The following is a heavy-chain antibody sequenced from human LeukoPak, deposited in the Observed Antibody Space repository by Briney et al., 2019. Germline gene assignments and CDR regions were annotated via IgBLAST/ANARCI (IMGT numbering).Heavy chain of an antibody. D-gene: IGHD5-24*01. J-gene: IGHJ4*02. V-gene: IGHV4-59*12. CDR3: ARLVHRDGYNYGPPDY. Sequence: PSETLSLTCTVSGGSISSFYWSWVRQPPGKGLEWIGEIYHSGSTNYNPSLKSRVTISVDKSKNQFSLKLSSVTAADTAVYYCARLVHRDGYNYGPPDYWGQGTLVTVSS. CDR2: IYHSGST. CDR1: GGSISSFY.